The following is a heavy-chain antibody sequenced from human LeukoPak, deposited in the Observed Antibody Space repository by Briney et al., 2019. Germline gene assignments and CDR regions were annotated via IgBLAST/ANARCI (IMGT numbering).Heavy chain of an antibody. V-gene: IGHV1-18*01. CDR1: GYTFTNYI. CDR3: ARGGNYFRFDP. J-gene: IGHJ5*02. CDR2: ISAYNGNT. Sequence: ASVKVSCTASGYTFTNYIISWVRRAPGQGLEWMGWISAYNGNTNYAQKLQGRVTMTTDTSTATAYMELRSLRSDDTAVYYCARGGNYFRFDPWGQGTLVTVSS. D-gene: IGHD1-26*01.